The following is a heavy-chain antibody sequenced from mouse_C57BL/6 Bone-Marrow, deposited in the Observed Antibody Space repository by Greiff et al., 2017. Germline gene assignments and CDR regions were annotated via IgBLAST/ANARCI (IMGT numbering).Heavy chain of an antibody. CDR3: ARERGYYGLFDY. CDR1: GFNIKDDY. V-gene: IGHV14-4*01. J-gene: IGHJ2*01. Sequence: VQLQQSGAELVRPGASVKLSCTASGFNIKDDYMHWVKQRPEQGLEWIGWIDPENGDTEYASKFQGKATITADTSSNTAYLQLSSLTSEDTAVYYCARERGYYGLFDYWGQGTTLTVSS. D-gene: IGHD1-2*01. CDR2: IDPENGDT.